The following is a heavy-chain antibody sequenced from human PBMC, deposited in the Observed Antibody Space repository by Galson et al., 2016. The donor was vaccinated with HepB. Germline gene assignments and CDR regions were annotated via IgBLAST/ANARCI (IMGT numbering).Heavy chain of an antibody. CDR1: GGSFSGNY. J-gene: IGHJ4*02. CDR3: NYDILTAYSITDY. CDR2: INHSGTT. D-gene: IGHD3-9*01. V-gene: IGHV4-34*01. Sequence: SETLSLTCAVFGGSFSGNYGSWIRQAPGKGLEWIGEINHSGTTKYNPSLKSRVTISVDTSKNQLSLRLSSVTAADTAVYYCNYDILTAYSITDYWGQGTLVTVSS.